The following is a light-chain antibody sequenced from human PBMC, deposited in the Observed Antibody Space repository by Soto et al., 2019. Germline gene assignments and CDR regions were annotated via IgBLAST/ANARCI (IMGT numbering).Light chain of an antibody. CDR3: VLYMGSGIGV. CDR1: SGSVSTSHS. Sequence: QTVVTQEPSLSVSPGGTVTLTCGLSSGSVSTSHSPSWYQQTPGQTPRTLIYNTNTRSSGVPDRFSGSIVGNKAALTITGAQADDESDYYCVLYMGSGIGVFGGGTKLTVL. J-gene: IGLJ3*02. V-gene: IGLV8-61*01. CDR2: NTN.